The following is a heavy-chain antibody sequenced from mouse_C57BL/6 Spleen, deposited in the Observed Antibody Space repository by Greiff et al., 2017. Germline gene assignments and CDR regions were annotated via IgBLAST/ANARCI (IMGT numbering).Heavy chain of an antibody. V-gene: IGHV1-55*01. Sequence: QVQLQQPGAELVKPGASVKMSCKASGYTFTSYWITWVKQRPGQGLEWIGDIYPGSGSTNYNEKFKSKATLTVDTSSSTAYMQLSSLTSEDSAVYYCGRSRGIRQPIFDDWGQGTTLTVSS. CDR1: GYTFTSYW. J-gene: IGHJ2*01. CDR3: GRSRGIRQPIFDD. D-gene: IGHD3-2*01. CDR2: IYPGSGST.